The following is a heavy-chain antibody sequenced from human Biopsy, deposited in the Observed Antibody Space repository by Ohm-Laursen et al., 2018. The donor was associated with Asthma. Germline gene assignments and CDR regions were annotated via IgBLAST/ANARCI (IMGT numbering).Heavy chain of an antibody. D-gene: IGHD3-22*01. CDR2: IYSGGTS. CDR3: ARGDSSNWSHYYFDY. J-gene: IGHJ4*02. V-gene: IGHV3-53*01. Sequence: SLRLSCAASGFAVSRDCMFWVRQAPGKGLAWVSVIYSGGTSHTADSVRGRFTISRDYSKITLYLQMHGLRAEDSAVYYCARGDSSNWSHYYFDYWGQGTPVTVSS. CDR1: GFAVSRDC.